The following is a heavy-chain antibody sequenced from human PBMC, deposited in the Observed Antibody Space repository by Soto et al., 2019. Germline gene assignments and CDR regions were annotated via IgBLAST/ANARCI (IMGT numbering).Heavy chain of an antibody. CDR2: IYYSGTT. Sequence: PSETLSLTCTVSGASISSSDYYWGWVRQTPGKGLDWIGNIYYSGTTYYNPSIKSRVTISVDTSKNQFSLKLHSVTAADTAVYYCARFLGPASRNTDLDYWGQGTLVTVSS. V-gene: IGHV4-39*01. CDR1: GASISSSDYY. CDR3: ARFLGPASRNTDLDY. D-gene: IGHD3-16*01. J-gene: IGHJ4*02.